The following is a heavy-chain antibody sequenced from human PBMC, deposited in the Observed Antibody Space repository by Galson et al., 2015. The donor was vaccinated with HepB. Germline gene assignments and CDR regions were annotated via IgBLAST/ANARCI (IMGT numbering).Heavy chain of an antibody. D-gene: IGHD3-10*01. CDR3: ARGGEKPARRGHTSMDV. V-gene: IGHV4-34*01. CDR1: GGSFSGYY. CDR2: INHSGYT. J-gene: IGHJ6*02. Sequence: LSLTCAVYGGSFSGYYWNWIRQPPGKGLEWIGEINHSGYTNYHPSLKSRVTMSIDTSKNQFSLILGSVTAADTAVYYFARGGEKPARRGHTSMDVWGQGTAVTVSS.